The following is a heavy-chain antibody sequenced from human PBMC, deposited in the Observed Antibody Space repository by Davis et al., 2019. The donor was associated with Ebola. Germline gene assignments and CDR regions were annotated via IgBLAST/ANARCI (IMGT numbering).Heavy chain of an antibody. V-gene: IGHV3-48*03. CDR2: ISSSGSTI. CDR1: GFTFSSYE. D-gene: IGHD4-17*01. Sequence: GGSLRLSCAASGFTFSSYEMNWVRQAPGKGLEWVSYISSSGSTIYYADSVKGRLTISRDNAKNSLYLQMNSLRAEDTAVYYCARSQSTVTTSWFDPWGQGTLVTVSS. CDR3: ARSQSTVTTSWFDP. J-gene: IGHJ5*02.